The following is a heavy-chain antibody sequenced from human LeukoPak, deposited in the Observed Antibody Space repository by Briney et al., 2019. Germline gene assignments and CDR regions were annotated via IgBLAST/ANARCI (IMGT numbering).Heavy chain of an antibody. V-gene: IGHV1-69*04. CDR2: IIPIFGIA. Sequence: GASVKVSCKASGGTFSSYAVSWVRQAPGQGLEWMGRIIPIFGIANYAQKFQGRVTITADKSTSTAYMELSSLRSEDTAVYYCAREGGVGPVDYWGQGTPVTVSS. CDR1: GGTFSSYA. J-gene: IGHJ4*02. D-gene: IGHD2-2*01. CDR3: AREGGVGPVDY.